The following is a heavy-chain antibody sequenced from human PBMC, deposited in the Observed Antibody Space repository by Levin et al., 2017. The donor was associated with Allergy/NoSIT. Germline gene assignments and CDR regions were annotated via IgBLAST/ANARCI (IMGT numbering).Heavy chain of an antibody. D-gene: IGHD3-10*01. CDR2: IYWDDDK. CDR3: AQGSLSSFGY. J-gene: IGHJ4*02. CDR1: SLTSSGVG. V-gene: IGHV2-5*02. Sequence: SLTSSGVGVGWIRQPPGKALEWLALIYWDDDKRYSPSLKTRLTVTKDTSKNQVVLTMTNMDPVDTATYYCAQGSLSSFGYWGQGTLVTVSS.